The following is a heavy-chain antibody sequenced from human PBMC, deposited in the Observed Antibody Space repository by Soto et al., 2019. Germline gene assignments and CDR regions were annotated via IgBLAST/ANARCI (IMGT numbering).Heavy chain of an antibody. CDR2: IIPILGRA. V-gene: IGHV1-69*02. J-gene: IGHJ4*02. CDR1: GGTFSSYT. D-gene: IGHD6-19*01. CDR3: AAGYSSGWSFDY. Sequence: QVQLVQSGAEVKKPGSSVKVSCKASGGTFSSYTISWVRQAPGQGLEWMGRIIPILGRANYAQKFQGRVTITADKYTSTAYLEPSSLRCEDTAVYYCAAGYSSGWSFDYWGQGTLVPVSS.